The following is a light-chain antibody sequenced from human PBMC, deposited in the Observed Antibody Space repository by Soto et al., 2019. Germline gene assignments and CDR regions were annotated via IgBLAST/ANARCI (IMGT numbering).Light chain of an antibody. CDR1: SSDVGGYNY. J-gene: IGLJ1*01. CDR3: SSYTSGSTFYV. Sequence: QSVLTQPASVSGSPGQSITISCTGTSSDVGGYNYVSWYQQHPGKAPKFMIYDVSNRPSGVSNRFSGSKSGNTASLTISGLQAEDEADYYCSSYTSGSTFYVFGTGTKVTVL. V-gene: IGLV2-14*01. CDR2: DVS.